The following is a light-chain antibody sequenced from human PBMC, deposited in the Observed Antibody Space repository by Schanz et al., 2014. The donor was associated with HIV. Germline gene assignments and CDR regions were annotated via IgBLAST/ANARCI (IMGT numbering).Light chain of an antibody. CDR2: STN. V-gene: IGLV7-43*01. J-gene: IGLJ3*02. Sequence: QAVVTQEPSLTVSPGGTVTLTCASSTGAVTSGYYPNWFQQKPGQAPRALIYSTNNKQSWTPARFSGSLLGGKAALTLSGAQPEDEADYYCLLSYSGARVFGGGTKLTVL. CDR3: LLSYSGARV. CDR1: TGAVTSGYY.